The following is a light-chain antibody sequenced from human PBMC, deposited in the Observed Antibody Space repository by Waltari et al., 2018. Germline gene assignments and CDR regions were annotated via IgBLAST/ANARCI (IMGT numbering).Light chain of an antibody. CDR3: QQYNTYSPGPT. CDR2: KAS. J-gene: IGKJ4*01. Sequence: DIQMTQSPSTLSASVGDRVTITCRASQSILTWLAWCQQKPGKAPRLLMSKASSLQTGVPSRFSGSGSGTEFTLTISSLEPDDFATYYCQQYNTYSPGPTFGGGTKVEIK. CDR1: QSILTW. V-gene: IGKV1-5*03.